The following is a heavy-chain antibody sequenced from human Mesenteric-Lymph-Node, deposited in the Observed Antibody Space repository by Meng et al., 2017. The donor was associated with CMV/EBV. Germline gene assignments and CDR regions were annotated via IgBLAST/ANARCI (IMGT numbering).Heavy chain of an antibody. CDR2: IYYIGST. CDR1: GGSFSGYY. V-gene: IGHV4-59*01. CDR3: ANLSGSGGG. Sequence: SETLSLTCAVYGGSFSGYYWSWIRQPQGKGLEWIGYIYYIGSTNYNPSLRSRVTISVDTSKNRISLNLNSVTAADTAVYYCANLSGSGGGWGQGTLVTVSS. D-gene: IGHD3-22*01. J-gene: IGHJ4*02.